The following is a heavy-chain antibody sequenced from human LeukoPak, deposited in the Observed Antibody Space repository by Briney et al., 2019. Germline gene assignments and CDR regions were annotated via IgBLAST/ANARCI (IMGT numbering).Heavy chain of an antibody. D-gene: IGHD3-10*01. CDR1: GFTFSSYG. Sequence: PGGSLTLSCAASGFTFSSYGMHWVRQAPGKGLEWVAFIRYDGSNKYYADSVKGRFTISRDNSKNTLYLQMNSLRAEDTAVYYCAKSSSAYYYPYFDYWGQGTLVTVSS. J-gene: IGHJ4*02. CDR3: AKSSSAYYYPYFDY. CDR2: IRYDGSNK. V-gene: IGHV3-30*02.